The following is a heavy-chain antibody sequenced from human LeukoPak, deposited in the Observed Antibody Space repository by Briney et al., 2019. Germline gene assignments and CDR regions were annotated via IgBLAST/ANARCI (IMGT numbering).Heavy chain of an antibody. D-gene: IGHD3-9*01. Sequence: PGGSLRLSCAASGFTFSSYWMSWVRQAPGKGLEWVANIKQDGSEKYYVGSVKGRFTISRDNAKNSLYLQMNSLRAEDTAVYYCARNNYDRGANYYYYMDVWGKGTTVTVSS. CDR1: GFTFSSYW. V-gene: IGHV3-7*01. CDR2: IKQDGSEK. J-gene: IGHJ6*03. CDR3: ARNNYDRGANYYYYMDV.